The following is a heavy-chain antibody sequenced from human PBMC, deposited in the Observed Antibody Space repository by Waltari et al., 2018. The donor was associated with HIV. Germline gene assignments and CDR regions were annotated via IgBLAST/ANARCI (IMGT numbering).Heavy chain of an antibody. CDR1: VLVFPSSA. CDR3: AADVKLRYSGDNVPYPVFFGFDI. D-gene: IGHD3-16*02. Sequence: VHPGPHVQKPPSSVPVPCLASVLVFPSSATLRAWPPRRAGLEWIGYVVVGSEHKRVAQGLRGRVTITVDRSTETAELVLDSLRSDDTAVYSCAADVKLRYSGDNVPYPVFFGFDIWGQGTTVAV. V-gene: IGHV1-58*02. CDR2: VVVGSEHK. J-gene: IGHJ6*01.